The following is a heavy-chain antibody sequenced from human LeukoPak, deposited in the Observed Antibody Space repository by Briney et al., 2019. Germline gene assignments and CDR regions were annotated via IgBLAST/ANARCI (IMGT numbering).Heavy chain of an antibody. CDR3: ARCYDLWSGYYRWLDP. Sequence: SVKVSCKASGGTFSSYAISWVRQAPGQGLEWMGGIIPIFGAPNYAQKFQGRVTITADESTSTAYMELSSLRSEDAAVYYCARCYDLWSGYYRWLDPWGQGTLVTVSS. V-gene: IGHV1-69*13. CDR1: GGTFSSYA. CDR2: IIPIFGAP. D-gene: IGHD3-3*01. J-gene: IGHJ5*02.